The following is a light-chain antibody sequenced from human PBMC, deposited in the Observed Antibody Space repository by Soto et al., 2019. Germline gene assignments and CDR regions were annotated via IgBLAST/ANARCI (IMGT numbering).Light chain of an antibody. J-gene: IGKJ1*01. V-gene: IGKV1-5*03. CDR3: QQYNNYPWT. CDR2: KAS. Sequence: DILMTQSPSTLSASVGDRVTITCRASQSINNWLAWYQQKPGKAPNLLIYKASNLESGVPSRFSGSGSETEFTLTISSLQPDDFATYYCQQYNNYPWTFGQGTKVEI. CDR1: QSINNW.